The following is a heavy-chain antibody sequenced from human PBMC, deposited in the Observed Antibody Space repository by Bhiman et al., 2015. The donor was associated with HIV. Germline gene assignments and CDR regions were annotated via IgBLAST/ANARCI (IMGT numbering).Heavy chain of an antibody. CDR3: ARQFRSVGAPDAFDI. V-gene: IGHV3-7*01. CDR2: MKQDGSEK. Sequence: EVQLVESGGGLVQPGGSLRLSCAASGFTFSSYWMSWVRQAPGKGLEWVANMKQDGSEKYYVDSVKGRFTISRDNAKNSLYLQMNSLRAEDTAVYYCARQFRSVGAPDAFDIWGQGTVVTVSS. J-gene: IGHJ3*02. D-gene: IGHD1-26*01. CDR1: GFTFSSYW.